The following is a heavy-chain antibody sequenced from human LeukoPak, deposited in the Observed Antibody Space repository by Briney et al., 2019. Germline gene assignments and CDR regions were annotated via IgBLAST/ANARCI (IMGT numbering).Heavy chain of an antibody. CDR1: GFTHSSYW. CDR3: ASPYSDSGVVDY. V-gene: IGHV3-7*01. CDR2: IKQDGSEK. D-gene: IGHD4-11*01. J-gene: IGHJ4*02. Sequence: GGSLRLSCASSGFTHSSYWMSWARQAPGRGLEWVANIKQDGSEKYYVDSVKGRFTISRDNAKNSLYLQMNSLSAQDTHVYYCASPYSDSGVVDYWGKGTLVTVSS.